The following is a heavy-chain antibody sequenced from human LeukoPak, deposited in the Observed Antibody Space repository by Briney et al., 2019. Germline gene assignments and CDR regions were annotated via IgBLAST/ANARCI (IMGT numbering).Heavy chain of an antibody. J-gene: IGHJ4*02. V-gene: IGHV3-30-3*01. D-gene: IGHD6-13*01. Sequence: GGSLRLSCAASGFTFSSYAMHWVRQAPGKGLEWVAVISYDGSNKYYADSVKGRFTISRDNSKNTLYLQMNSLRAEDTAVYYCAKGESSSSWTYYFDYWGQGTLVTVSS. CDR2: ISYDGSNK. CDR3: AKGESSSSWTYYFDY. CDR1: GFTFSSYA.